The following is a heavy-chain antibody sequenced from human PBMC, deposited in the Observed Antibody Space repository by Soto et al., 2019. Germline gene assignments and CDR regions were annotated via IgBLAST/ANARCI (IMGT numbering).Heavy chain of an antibody. CDR3: ARAYGLGSYYKGGY. D-gene: IGHD3-10*01. Sequence: PGGSLRLSCAASGLTFSSYTMAWVRQAPGKGLEWVSGIRGSGDITYYADSVKGRFTISRDNSKNTLFLQINSLRAADTAVYYCARAYGLGSYYKGGYWGQGTVVTVSS. J-gene: IGHJ4*02. CDR1: GLTFSSYT. CDR2: IRGSGDIT. V-gene: IGHV3-23*01.